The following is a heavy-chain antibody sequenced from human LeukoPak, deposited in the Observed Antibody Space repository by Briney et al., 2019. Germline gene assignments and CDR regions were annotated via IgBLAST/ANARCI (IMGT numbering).Heavy chain of an antibody. CDR2: ISYDASNK. J-gene: IGHJ4*02. CDR1: GVTFSSYG. D-gene: IGHD2-2*01. CDR3: AKSGGYCSTTSCPPAFDY. Sequence: GRSLRLSCAASGVTFSSYGMHWVRQAPGKGLEWVAVISYDASNKYYADSVKGRFTISRDNSKNTLYLQMNSLRTEDTAVYYCAKSGGYCSTTSCPPAFDYWGQGTLVTVSS. V-gene: IGHV3-30*18.